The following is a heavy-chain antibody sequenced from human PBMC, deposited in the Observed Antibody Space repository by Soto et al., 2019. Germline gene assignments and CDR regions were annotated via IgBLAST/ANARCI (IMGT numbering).Heavy chain of an antibody. D-gene: IGHD1-1*01. CDR2: IAYDGSNK. J-gene: IGHJ4*02. CDR3: AKAGGHRNWYLDY. Sequence: QVQLVESGGGVVQPGRSLRLSCAASGFTFSSSAMHWVRQAPGKGLECVAVIAYDGSNKYYADSVKGRFTISRNNSKNTLYMQLNSLRAEDTAVYYCAKAGGHRNWYLDYWGQGTPVTVSS. CDR1: GFTFSSSA. V-gene: IGHV3-30*18.